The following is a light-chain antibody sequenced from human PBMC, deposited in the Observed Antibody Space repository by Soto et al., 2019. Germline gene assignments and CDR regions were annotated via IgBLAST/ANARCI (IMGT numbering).Light chain of an antibody. V-gene: IGKV1-6*01. CDR3: LQDYNSPWT. J-gene: IGKJ1*01. CDR1: QGIRSD. CDR2: AAS. Sequence: AIQMTQSPSSLSASVGDRVNIACRASQGIRSDLAWYQQKPGKAPRLLIYAASRLQSGVPSRFSGSGSGTDFALTISSLQPEDFATYYCLQDYNSPWTFGQGTKVEIK.